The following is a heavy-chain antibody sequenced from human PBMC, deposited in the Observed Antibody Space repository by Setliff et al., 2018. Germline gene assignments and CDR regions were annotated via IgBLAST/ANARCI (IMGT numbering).Heavy chain of an antibody. CDR3: ARLYHNDNSADFRRAPFDV. V-gene: IGHV4-61*02. Sequence: SETLSLTCTVSGDSITSGSDYWNWIRQPAGKGLEWIGRIYTTGNTNYNPSLKSRVTMSIDTSKNQFSLKLKSVTAADTAVYYCARLYHNDNSADFRRAPFDVWGQGMMVTVSS. J-gene: IGHJ3*01. CDR1: GDSITSGSDY. D-gene: IGHD3-22*01. CDR2: IYTTGNT.